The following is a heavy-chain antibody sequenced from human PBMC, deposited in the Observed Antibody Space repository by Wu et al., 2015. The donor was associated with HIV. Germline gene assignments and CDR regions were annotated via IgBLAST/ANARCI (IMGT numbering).Heavy chain of an antibody. CDR3: ARGSKGVREFRGALYYYGMDV. D-gene: IGHD3-10*01. CDR1: GGTFSNYA. J-gene: IGHJ6*02. V-gene: IGHV1-69*05. Sequence: QVQLVQSGAEVTKPRSSVKISCKASGGTFSNYAISWVRQAPGQGLEWMGGIIPIFGTPNYAQNFQGRVTITTDESTSTAYMELSSLRSEDTAVYYCARGSKGVREFRGALYYYGMDVWGQGTTVTVSS. CDR2: IIPIFGTP.